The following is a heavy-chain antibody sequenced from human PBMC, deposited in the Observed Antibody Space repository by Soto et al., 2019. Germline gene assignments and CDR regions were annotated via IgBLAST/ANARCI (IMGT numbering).Heavy chain of an antibody. V-gene: IGHV1-18*01. Sequence: QVQLVQSGAEVKKPGASVKVSCKASGYTFTSYGISWVRQAPGQGLEWMGWISAYNGNTNYAQKLQGRVTMTTDTSTSTAYMVLRSLRSDDTAVYYCARDTMVFGTTGTVVYYYYMDVWGKGTTVTVSS. CDR2: ISAYNGNT. CDR1: GYTFTSYG. J-gene: IGHJ6*03. D-gene: IGHD1-1*01. CDR3: ARDTMVFGTTGTVVYYYYMDV.